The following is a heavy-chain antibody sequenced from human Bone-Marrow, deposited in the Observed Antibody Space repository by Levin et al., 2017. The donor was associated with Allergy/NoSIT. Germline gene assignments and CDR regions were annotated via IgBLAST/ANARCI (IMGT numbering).Heavy chain of an antibody. J-gene: IGHJ5*02. Sequence: PGGSLRLSCAASGFTFSTYSMNWVRQAPGKGLEWVSYISSSSTIYYADSVKGRFTISRDNAKNSLYLQMNSLRDEDTAVYYCARGRGYCSGGSCSPRRFDPWGQGTLVTVSS. CDR2: ISSSSTI. CDR3: ARGRGYCSGGSCSPRRFDP. D-gene: IGHD2-15*01. V-gene: IGHV3-48*02. CDR1: GFTFSTYS.